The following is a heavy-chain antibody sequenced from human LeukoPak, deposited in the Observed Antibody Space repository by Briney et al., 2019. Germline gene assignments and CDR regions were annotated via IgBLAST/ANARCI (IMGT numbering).Heavy chain of an antibody. J-gene: IGHJ1*01. V-gene: IGHV3-21*01. CDR1: GFTFSSYS. CDR2: ISSSSRYI. Sequence: PGGSLRLSCAASGFTFSSYSMNWVRQAPGKGLEWVSSISSSSRYIYYADSVKGRFTISRDDGKNSLYLQMNSLRAEDTALYYCVRDLTSSSTAYFHHWGQGTLVTVSS. D-gene: IGHD6-6*01. CDR3: VRDLTSSSTAYFHH.